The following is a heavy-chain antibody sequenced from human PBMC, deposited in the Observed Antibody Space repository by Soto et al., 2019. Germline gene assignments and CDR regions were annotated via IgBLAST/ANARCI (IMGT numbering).Heavy chain of an antibody. CDR2: IIPIFGTA. CDR1: GGTFSSYS. CDR3: ARDGGKHSGGIDY. D-gene: IGHD1-26*01. J-gene: IGHJ4*02. V-gene: IGHV1-69*01. Sequence: QVQLVQSGAEVKKPGSSVKVSCKSSGGTFSSYSINWVRRVPGQGLEWMGEIIPIFGTANYAQKFQGRVTITENEATSTAYMELSSLRSEDTAVYYCARDGGKHSGGIDYSSQGTLVTVSS.